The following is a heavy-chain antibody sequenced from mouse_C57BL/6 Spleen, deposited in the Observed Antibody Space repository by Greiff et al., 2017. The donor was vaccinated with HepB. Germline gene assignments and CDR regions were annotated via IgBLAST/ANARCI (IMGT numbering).Heavy chain of an antibody. CDR2: IDPSDSYT. V-gene: IGHV1-50*01. CDR3: ARAPSYYSNYGCTY. CDR1: GYTFTSYW. Sequence: QVQLQQSGAELVKPGASVKLSCKASGYTFTSYWMQWVKQRPGQGLEWIGDIDPSDSYTNYNQKFKGKATLTVDTSSSTAYMQLSSLTSEDSAVYYCARAPSYYSNYGCTYWGQGTLVTVSA. D-gene: IGHD2-5*01. J-gene: IGHJ3*01.